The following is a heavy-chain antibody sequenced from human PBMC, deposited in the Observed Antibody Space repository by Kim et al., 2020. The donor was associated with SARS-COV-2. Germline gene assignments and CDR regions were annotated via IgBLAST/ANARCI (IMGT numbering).Heavy chain of an antibody. CDR1: GFTFRSYA. V-gene: IGHV3-23*01. J-gene: IGHJ4*02. CDR2: ISGSGGST. D-gene: IGHD3-10*01. CDR3: AKEAGGFDD. Sequence: GSLRLSCAASGFTFRSYAMNWVRQAPGKGLEWVSGISGSGGSTYYADSVKGRFTISRDNSKNTLYLQMNSLRDEDTAVYYCAKEAGGFDDWGQGTLVTVSS.